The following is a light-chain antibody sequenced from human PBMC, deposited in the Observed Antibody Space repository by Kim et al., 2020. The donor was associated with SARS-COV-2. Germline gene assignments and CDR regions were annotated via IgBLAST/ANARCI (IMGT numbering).Light chain of an antibody. CDR2: SNN. CDR3: AAWDDSLKGYV. V-gene: IGLV1-44*01. CDR1: SSNIGTKT. J-gene: IGLJ1*01. Sequence: ELTQPPSASGAPGQRVTISCSGSSSNIGTKTVNWYQELPGTAPRLLIYSNNQRPSGVPARFSGSKSGTSASLAISGLQSEDEADYYCAAWDDSLKGYVFGTGTKVTVL.